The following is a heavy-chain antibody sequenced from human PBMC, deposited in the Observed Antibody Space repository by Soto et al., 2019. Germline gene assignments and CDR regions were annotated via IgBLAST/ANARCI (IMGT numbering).Heavy chain of an antibody. Sequence: QVQLQESGPGLVKPSETLSLTCTVSGGSISSYYWSLIRQPPGKGLEWIGYIYYSGSTNYNPSLKSRVTISVDTSTNQFSLKLSSVTAADTAVYYCARDPEMYSAFDYWGQGTLVTVSS. J-gene: IGHJ4*02. CDR3: ARDPEMYSAFDY. CDR1: GGSISSYY. D-gene: IGHD2-21*01. CDR2: IYYSGST. V-gene: IGHV4-59*01.